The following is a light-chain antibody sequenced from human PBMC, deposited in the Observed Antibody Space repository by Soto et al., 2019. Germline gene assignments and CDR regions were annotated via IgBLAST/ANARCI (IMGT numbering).Light chain of an antibody. Sequence: EIVMTQSQATLSVSPGERATLSCRASQSVSSNFAWYQQKPGQAPRLLIYGASTRATGIPARFSGSGSGTEFTLTISSLPSEDFAVYYCQQYNNLPYTFGQGTKLEIK. CDR2: GAS. V-gene: IGKV3-15*01. CDR3: QQYNNLPYT. J-gene: IGKJ2*01. CDR1: QSVSSN.